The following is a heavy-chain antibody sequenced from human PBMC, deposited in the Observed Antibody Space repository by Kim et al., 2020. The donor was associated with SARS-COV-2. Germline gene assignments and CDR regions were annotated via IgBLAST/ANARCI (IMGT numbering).Heavy chain of an antibody. V-gene: IGHV1-69*13. D-gene: IGHD6-19*01. J-gene: IGHJ6*02. CDR3: ARAGYSSGWANYYYYGMDV. Sequence: SVKVSCKASGGTFSSYAISWVRQAPGQGLEWMGGIIPIFGTANYAQKFQGRVTTTADESTSTAYMELSSLRSEDTAVYYCARAGYSSGWANYYYYGMDVWGQGTTVTVSS. CDR1: GGTFSSYA. CDR2: IIPIFGTA.